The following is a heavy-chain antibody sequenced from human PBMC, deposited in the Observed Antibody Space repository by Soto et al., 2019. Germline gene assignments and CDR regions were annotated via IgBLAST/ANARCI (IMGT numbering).Heavy chain of an antibody. J-gene: IGHJ5*02. D-gene: IGHD6-13*01. CDR1: GGSISSYY. CDR2: IYYSGST. Sequence: TLSLTCTVSGGSISSYYWSWIRQPPGKGLEWIGYIYYSGSTNYNPSLKSRVTISVDTSKNQFSLKLSSVTAADTAVYYCAREGIAAADTYNWFDPWGQGTLVTVSS. CDR3: AREGIAAADTYNWFDP. V-gene: IGHV4-59*01.